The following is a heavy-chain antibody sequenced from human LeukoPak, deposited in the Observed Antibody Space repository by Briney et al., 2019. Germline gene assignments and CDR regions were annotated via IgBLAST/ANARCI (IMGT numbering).Heavy chain of an antibody. CDR1: GFTFSSYS. CDR2: ISSSSSTI. V-gene: IGHV3-48*01. J-gene: IGHJ4*02. Sequence: QSGGPLRLSCAASGFTFSSYSMNWLRQAPGKGLDWVSYISSSSSTIYYADSVKGRFTISRDNAKNSLYLQMNSLRAEDTAVYYCARDFLDILTGSLLYYFDYWGQGTLVTVSS. D-gene: IGHD3-9*01. CDR3: ARDFLDILTGSLLYYFDY.